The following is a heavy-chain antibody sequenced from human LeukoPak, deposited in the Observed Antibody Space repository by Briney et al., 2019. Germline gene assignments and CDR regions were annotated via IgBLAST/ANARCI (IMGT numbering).Heavy chain of an antibody. V-gene: IGHV3-74*01. CDR1: GFSFSSYW. CDR3: ARGFGYDNILTY. Sequence: GGSLRLSCAASGFSFSSYWIHWVRQAPGKGLVWVSRINSDGSSTSYADSVKGRFTISRDNAKNTLYLQRNSLRAEDTAVYYCARGFGYDNILTYWGQGTLVTVSS. J-gene: IGHJ4*02. D-gene: IGHD5-12*01. CDR2: INSDGSST.